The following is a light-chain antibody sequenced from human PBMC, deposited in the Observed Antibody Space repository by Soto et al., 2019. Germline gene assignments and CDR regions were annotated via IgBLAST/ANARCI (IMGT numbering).Light chain of an antibody. Sequence: DIVMTQSPDSLAVSLGERATINCKSSQSVLYSSNNKNYLAWYQQKSGQPPKLLIYWASTRESGVPDRFSGSGSGTDFTLTISSLQAEDVAVYYCQQYYSPWTIGQGTKVEIK. CDR2: WAS. J-gene: IGKJ1*01. CDR3: QQYYSPWT. CDR1: QSVLYSSNNKNY. V-gene: IGKV4-1*01.